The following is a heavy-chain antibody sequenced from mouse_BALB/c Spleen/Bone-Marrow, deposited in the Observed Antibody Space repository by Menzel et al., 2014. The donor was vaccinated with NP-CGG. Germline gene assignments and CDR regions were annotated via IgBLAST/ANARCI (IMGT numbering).Heavy chain of an antibody. J-gene: IGHJ4*01. V-gene: IGHV7-1*02. Sequence: EVKLVESGGGLVQPGGSLRLSCATSGFTFSDFYMEWVRQPPGKRLEWIAASRNKANDYTTEYSASVRGRFIVSRDTSQSIHDLHMNALGADDTAIYYCARDARRDAMDYWGQGTSVTVSS. CDR2: SRNKANDYTT. CDR1: GFTFSDFY. CDR3: ARDARRDAMDY.